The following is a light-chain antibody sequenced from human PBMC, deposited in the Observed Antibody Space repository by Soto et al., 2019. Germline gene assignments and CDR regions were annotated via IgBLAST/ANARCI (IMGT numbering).Light chain of an antibody. J-gene: IGKJ5*01. V-gene: IGKV3-11*01. CDR1: QSVSGY. CDR2: DAS. CDR3: QQRSTWPPST. Sequence: EIVLTQSPATLSLSPGERATLFCRASQSVSGYLHWYQQKPGQAPRLLIYDASNRATGVPARFSGSGSGTVYALTISSLEPADFAVYYCQQRSTWPPSTLGQGTRLEIK.